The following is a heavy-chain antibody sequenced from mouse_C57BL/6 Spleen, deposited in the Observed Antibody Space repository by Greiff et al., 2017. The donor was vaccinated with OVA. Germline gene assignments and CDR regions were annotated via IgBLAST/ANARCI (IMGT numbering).Heavy chain of an antibody. J-gene: IGHJ3*01. Sequence: QVQLQQPGAELVMPGASVKLSCKASGYTFTSYWMHWVKQRPGQGLEWIGEIDPSDSYTNYNQKFKGKSTLTVDKSSSTAYMQLSSLTSEDSAVYDGATEYYGRSRFAYWGQGTLVTVSA. D-gene: IGHD1-1*01. CDR3: ATEYYGRSRFAY. V-gene: IGHV1-69*01. CDR2: IDPSDSYT. CDR1: GYTFTSYW.